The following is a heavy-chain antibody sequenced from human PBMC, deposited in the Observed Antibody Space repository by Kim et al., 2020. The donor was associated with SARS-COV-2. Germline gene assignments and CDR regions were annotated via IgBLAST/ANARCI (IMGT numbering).Heavy chain of an antibody. CDR1: GFTFSSYD. D-gene: IGHD6-13*01. J-gene: IGHJ6*02. V-gene: IGHV3-13*05. Sequence: GGSLRLSCAASGFTFSSYDMHWVRQATGKGLEWVSAIGTAGDPYYPGSVKGRFTISRENAKNSLYLQMNSLRAGDTAVYYCARSLYPGIAAAGTYVPAQYGMDVWGQGTTVTVSS. CDR3: ARSLYPGIAAAGTYVPAQYGMDV. CDR2: IGTAGDP.